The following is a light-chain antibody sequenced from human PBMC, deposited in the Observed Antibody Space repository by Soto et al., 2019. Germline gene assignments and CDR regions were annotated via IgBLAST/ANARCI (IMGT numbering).Light chain of an antibody. CDR1: QSISSY. V-gene: IGKV1-39*01. J-gene: IGKJ1*01. CDR3: QQSYSTPRT. CDR2: AAS. Sequence: DIQMTQSPSSLSASVGDRVTXXXXASQSISSYFNWYQQKPGKAPKLLIYAASSLQSGVPSRFSGSGSGTDFTLTISSLQPEDFATYYCQQSYSTPRTLGQGTKVDIK.